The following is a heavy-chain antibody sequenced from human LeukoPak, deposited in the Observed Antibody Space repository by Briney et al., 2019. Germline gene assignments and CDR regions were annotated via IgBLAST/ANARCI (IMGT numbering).Heavy chain of an antibody. V-gene: IGHV1-8*01. CDR2: MNPNSGNT. J-gene: IGHJ5*02. CDR3: ARGLRWELLRFDP. D-gene: IGHD1-26*01. Sequence: ASVKVSCKASGYTFTSYDINWVRQATGQGLEWMGWMNPNSGNTDYAQKFQGWVTMTRDTSISTAYMELSRLRSDDTAVYYCARGLRWELLRFDPWGQGTLVTVSS. CDR1: GYTFTSYD.